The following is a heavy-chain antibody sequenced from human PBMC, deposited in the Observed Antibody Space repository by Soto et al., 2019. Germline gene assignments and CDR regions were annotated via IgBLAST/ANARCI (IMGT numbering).Heavy chain of an antibody. CDR3: AKVPASLKTFDY. D-gene: IGHD2-2*01. V-gene: IGHV3-23*01. CDR2: VSGNGAVT. CDR1: GFTFGNYA. Sequence: GGSLRLSYAASGFTFGNYAMNWVRQAPGKGLEWVSTVSGNGAVTYYADSVKGRFTISRDNSRSTLYLQMNNLRAEDTAIYFCAKVPASLKTFDYWGQGTLVTVSS. J-gene: IGHJ4*02.